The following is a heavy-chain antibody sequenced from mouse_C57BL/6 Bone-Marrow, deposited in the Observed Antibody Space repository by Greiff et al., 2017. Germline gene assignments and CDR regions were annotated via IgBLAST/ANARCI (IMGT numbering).Heavy chain of an antibody. D-gene: IGHD2-12*01. J-gene: IGHJ4*01. CDR2: IHPNSGST. V-gene: IGHV1-64*01. CDR3: ARRRDCYSYNDAMDY. Sequence: VQLQQSGAELVKPGASVKLSCKASGYTFTSYWMHWVKQRPGQGLEWIGRIHPNSGSTNYNEKFKGKATLTVDKSSSTAYMQLSSLTSEDSAVYYGARRRDCYSYNDAMDYWGQGTSVTVSS. CDR1: GYTFTSYW.